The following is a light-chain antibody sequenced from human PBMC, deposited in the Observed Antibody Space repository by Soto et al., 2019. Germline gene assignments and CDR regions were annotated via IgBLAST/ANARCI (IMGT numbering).Light chain of an antibody. CDR3: SSWTSSATYV. V-gene: IGLV2-14*03. CDR2: DVN. J-gene: IGLJ1*01. Sequence: QSALTQPPSVSGSPGQSITISCAGTSSDVGAYNYVSWYQHHPGKAPKLMIYDVNNRPSGDSNRFSGSKSGNTASLTISGLQAEDEADYYCSSWTSSATYVFGSGTKVTVL. CDR1: SSDVGAYNY.